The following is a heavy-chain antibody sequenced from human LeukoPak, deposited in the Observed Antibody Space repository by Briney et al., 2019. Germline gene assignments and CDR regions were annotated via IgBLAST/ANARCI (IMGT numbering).Heavy chain of an antibody. J-gene: IGHJ4*02. D-gene: IGHD1-26*01. CDR3: ARDGAGATAFDY. CDR1: GFTFSSYG. V-gene: IGHV3-23*01. Sequence: GGSLRLSCAASGFTFSSYGMSWVRQAPGKGLEWVSAISGSAVSTYYADSVKGRFTISRDNSKNTLYLQMNSLRAEDTAVYYCARDGAGATAFDYWGQGTLVTVSS. CDR2: ISGSAVST.